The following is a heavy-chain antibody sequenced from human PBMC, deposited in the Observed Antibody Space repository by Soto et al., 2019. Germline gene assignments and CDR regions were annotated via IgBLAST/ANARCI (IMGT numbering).Heavy chain of an antibody. CDR2: IYYSGST. CDR1: GGSISSSSYY. D-gene: IGHD3-3*01. Sequence: SETLSLTCTVSGGSISSSSYYWGWIRQPPGKGLEWIGSIYYSGSTYYNPSLKSRVTISVDTSKNQFSLKLSSVTAADTAVYYCARIITYYDFWSGYYTGWFDPWGQGTLVTVSS. V-gene: IGHV4-39*01. J-gene: IGHJ5*02. CDR3: ARIITYYDFWSGYYTGWFDP.